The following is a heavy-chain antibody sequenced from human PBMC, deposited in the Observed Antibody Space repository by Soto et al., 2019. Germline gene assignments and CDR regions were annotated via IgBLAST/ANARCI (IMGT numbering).Heavy chain of an antibody. D-gene: IGHD3-22*01. Sequence: SETLSVTCAVSAYSISSGYFRGCIRNPPGKGLEWIGSIYHSGSTYYNPSLKSRVTISVDTSKNQFSLKLSSVTAADTAVYYCARDEYYYDSSGYYLSAFDIWGQGTMVT. CDR1: AYSISSGYF. V-gene: IGHV4-38-2*01. CDR3: ARDEYYYDSSGYYLSAFDI. J-gene: IGHJ3*02. CDR2: IYHSGST.